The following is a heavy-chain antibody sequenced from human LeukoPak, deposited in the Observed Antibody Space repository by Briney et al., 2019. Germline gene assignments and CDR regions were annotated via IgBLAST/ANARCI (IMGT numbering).Heavy chain of an antibody. J-gene: IGHJ4*02. CDR3: ARHYYYGSGSYYAFDY. CDR2: ISSSSSYI. V-gene: IGHV3-21*04. Sequence: GGSLRLSCAASGFTFSSYSMNWVRQAPGKGLEWVSSISSSSSYIYYADSVKGRFTISRDNSKNTLYLQMNSLRAEDTAVYYCARHYYYGSGSYYAFDYWGQGTLVTVSS. CDR1: GFTFSSYS. D-gene: IGHD3-10*01.